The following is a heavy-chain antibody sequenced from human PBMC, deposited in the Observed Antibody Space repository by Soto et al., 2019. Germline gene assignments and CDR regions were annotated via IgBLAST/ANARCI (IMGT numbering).Heavy chain of an antibody. CDR3: ARRLAVSGTSNQYYYYMDF. Sequence: ASVKVSCKASGYTFTKYGISWVRQAPGQGLEWMGWISVYNGNTNYAQKLHDRVTVTTDTSTSTAYMELKSLRSDDTAVYYCARRLAVSGTSNQYYYYMDFWGKGTTVTVSS. V-gene: IGHV1-18*01. CDR1: GYTFTKYG. D-gene: IGHD6-19*01. J-gene: IGHJ6*03. CDR2: ISVYNGNT.